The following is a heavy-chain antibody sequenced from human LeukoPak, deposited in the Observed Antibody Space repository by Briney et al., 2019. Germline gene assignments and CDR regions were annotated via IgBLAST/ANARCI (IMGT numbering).Heavy chain of an antibody. J-gene: IGHJ4*02. Sequence: ASETLSLTCSVSGASISGYFWTWIRQPPGKGLEWFDHIYYSGSTTYNPSLKSRVTISVDTSKNQFSLKLSSVNAADTALYYCARAVYDYIWGSYRFDYWGQGTLVTVSS. V-gene: IGHV4-59*12. D-gene: IGHD3-16*02. CDR1: GASISGYF. CDR3: ARAVYDYIWGSYRFDY. CDR2: IYYSGST.